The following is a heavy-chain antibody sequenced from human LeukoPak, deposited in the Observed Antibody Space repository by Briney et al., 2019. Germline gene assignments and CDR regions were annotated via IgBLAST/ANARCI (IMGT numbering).Heavy chain of an antibody. V-gene: IGHV4-38-2*02. CDR1: GYSISSDYY. D-gene: IGHD2/OR15-2a*01. CDR3: ARGPARGGIFRPYYFDY. CDR2: INHSGST. Sequence: SETLSLTCTVSGYSISSDYYWGWVRQPPGKGLEWIGEINHSGSTNYNPSLKSRVTISVDTSKNQFSLKLSSVTAADTAVYYCARGPARGGIFRPYYFDYWGQGTLVTVSS. J-gene: IGHJ4*02.